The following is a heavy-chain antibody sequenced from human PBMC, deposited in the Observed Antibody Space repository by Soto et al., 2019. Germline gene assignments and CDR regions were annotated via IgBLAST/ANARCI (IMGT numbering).Heavy chain of an antibody. CDR1: GGSISSSSYY. D-gene: IGHD4-4*01. J-gene: IGHJ3*02. Sequence: SETLSLTCTVSGGSISSSSYYWGWIRQPPGKGLEWIGSIYYSGSTYYNPSLKSRVTISVDTSKNQFSLKLSSVTAADTAVYYCARDVVTTGSWEAFDIWGQGTMVTVSS. CDR3: ARDVVTTGSWEAFDI. V-gene: IGHV4-39*07. CDR2: IYYSGST.